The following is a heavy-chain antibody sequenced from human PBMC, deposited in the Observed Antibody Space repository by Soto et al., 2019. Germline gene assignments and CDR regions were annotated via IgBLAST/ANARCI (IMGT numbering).Heavy chain of an antibody. D-gene: IGHD3-10*01. CDR3: SRDHYGSGAI. V-gene: IGHV3-7*05. CDR1: GFNFPFYG. CDR2: IMGDGREGEK. Sequence: EVQLVESGGGLVQPGGSLRLSCAASGFNFPFYGMTWVRQAPGKGLEWVASIMGDGREGEKYYVDSVKGRFTISRDNAKSSLYLPMSSLRAEDTAIYFCSRDHYGSGAIWGQGTPVIVSS. J-gene: IGHJ4*02.